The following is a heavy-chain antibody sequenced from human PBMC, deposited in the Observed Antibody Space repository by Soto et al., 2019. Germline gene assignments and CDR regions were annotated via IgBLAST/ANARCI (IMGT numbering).Heavy chain of an antibody. V-gene: IGHV1-18*01. D-gene: IGHD5-18*01. CDR1: GYTFTSYG. CDR2: ISAYNGNT. CDR3: ARDPRDNYGLNDAFDI. Sequence: QVQLVQSGAEVKKPGASVKVSCKASGYTFTSYGISWVRQAPRQGLEWMGWISAYNGNTNYAQKLQGRVTMTTDTSTSTADIDRRSLRSDDKAVYYCARDPRDNYGLNDAFDIWGQGTMVTVSS. J-gene: IGHJ3*02.